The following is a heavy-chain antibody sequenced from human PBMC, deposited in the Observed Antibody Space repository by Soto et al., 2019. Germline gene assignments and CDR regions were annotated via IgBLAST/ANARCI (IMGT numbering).Heavy chain of an antibody. Sequence: GGSLRLSCAASGFTFGSYAMHWVRQAPGKGLEWVAVISYDGSNKYYADSVKGRFTISRDNSKNTLYLQMNSLRAEDTAVYYCARDSGLSWVNHYYYYGMDVWGQGTTVTVSS. CDR1: GFTFGSYA. CDR2: ISYDGSNK. V-gene: IGHV3-30-3*01. D-gene: IGHD2-21*01. CDR3: ARDSGLSWVNHYYYYGMDV. J-gene: IGHJ6*02.